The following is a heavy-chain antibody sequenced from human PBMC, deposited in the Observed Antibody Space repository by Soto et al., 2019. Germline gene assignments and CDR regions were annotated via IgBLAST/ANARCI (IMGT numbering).Heavy chain of an antibody. CDR2: IYHSGST. CDR3: ARGRVSTSPNWFDP. CDR1: GGSISSGGYS. D-gene: IGHD2-2*01. V-gene: IGHV4-30-2*01. J-gene: IGHJ5*02. Sequence: QLQLQESGSGLVKPSQTLSLTCAVSGGSISSGGYSWSWIRQPPGKGLEWIGYIYHSGSTYYNPSLKSRVPISVDRSKNQFSLKLSSVAAADTAVYYCARGRVSTSPNWFDPWGQGTLVTVSS.